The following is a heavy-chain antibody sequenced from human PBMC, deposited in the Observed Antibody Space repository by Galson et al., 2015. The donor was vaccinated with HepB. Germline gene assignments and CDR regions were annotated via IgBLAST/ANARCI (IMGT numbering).Heavy chain of an antibody. V-gene: IGHV3-30*04. CDR1: GFSFNKFV. J-gene: IGHJ2*01. CDR3: ARGDERVQWLQLDWYFDL. CDR2: ISYDGSNG. D-gene: IGHD5-24*01. Sequence: SLRLSCAASGFSFNKFVIHWVRQAPGKGLEWVAAISYDGSNGKYGESMKGRFTISRDNSKNTLYLQMNSLRPEDTAIYFCARGDERVQWLQLDWYFDLWGRGTLVVVSS.